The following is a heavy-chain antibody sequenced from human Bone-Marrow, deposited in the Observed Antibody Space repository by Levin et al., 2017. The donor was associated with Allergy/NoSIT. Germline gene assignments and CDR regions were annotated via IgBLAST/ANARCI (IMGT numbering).Heavy chain of an antibody. J-gene: IGHJ4*02. CDR1: GFTVSSNY. D-gene: IGHD2-15*01. Sequence: GESLKISCAASGFTVSSNYMSWVRQAPGKGLEWVSVIYSGGSTYYADSVKGRFTISRDNAKNMLYLQMNSLRAEDTAVYYCARNNRGYCSGGSCPFDYWGQGTLVTVSS. CDR3: ARNNRGYCSGGSCPFDY. V-gene: IGHV3-53*01. CDR2: IYSGGST.